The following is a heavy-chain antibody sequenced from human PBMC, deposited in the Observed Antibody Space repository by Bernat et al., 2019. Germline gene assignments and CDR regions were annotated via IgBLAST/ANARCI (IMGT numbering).Heavy chain of an antibody. CDR2: ISSSTTTT. CDR3: ARKDDSGAYSFLY. D-gene: IGHD3-22*01. J-gene: IGHJ4*02. CDR1: GFTFSLYT. V-gene: IGHV3-48*01. Sequence: DVQLVESGGGLVQPGGSLRLSCAASGFTFSLYTMNWVRQAPGKGLEWVSYISSSTTTTYYADSVRGRFTISRDNAKNSLYLQMNSLRADDTAVYYCARKDDSGAYSFLYWGQGTLVTVSS.